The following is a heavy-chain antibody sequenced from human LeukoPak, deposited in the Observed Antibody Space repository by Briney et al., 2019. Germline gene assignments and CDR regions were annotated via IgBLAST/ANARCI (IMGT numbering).Heavy chain of an antibody. CDR1: GGTFSTYA. D-gene: IGHD4-23*01. J-gene: IGHJ3*02. CDR2: ITPILGTA. V-gene: IGHV1-69*10. CDR3: ARSLIDYGGSYDAFDI. Sequence: SVKVSCKASGGTFSTYAISWVRQAPGQGLEWMGGITPILGTANYAQKFQGRVTINADQSTSTAYMALSSLRSEDTAVYYCARSLIDYGGSYDAFDIWGQGAMVTISS.